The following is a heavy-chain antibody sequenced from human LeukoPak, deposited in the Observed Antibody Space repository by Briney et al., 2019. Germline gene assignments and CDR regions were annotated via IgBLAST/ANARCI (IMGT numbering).Heavy chain of an antibody. J-gene: IGHJ4*02. Sequence: GGSLRLSCAYSGFTFRNHGMHWVRQAPGKGLEWVAVASTDEINQWYADSVKGRFIISRDNSRNTVILEMNTLRTEDTAVYFCAAFITTKLDYWGQGILVTVSS. D-gene: IGHD3-22*01. CDR3: AAFITTKLDY. CDR1: GFTFRNHG. V-gene: IGHV3-30*03. CDR2: ASTDEINQ.